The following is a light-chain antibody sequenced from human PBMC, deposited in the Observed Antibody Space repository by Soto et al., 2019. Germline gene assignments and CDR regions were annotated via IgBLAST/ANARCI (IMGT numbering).Light chain of an antibody. Sequence: EIVLTQSPGTLSLSPGERATLSCRASQRVSSSYLAWYQQKPGQAPRLPIYGASSRATGIPDRFSGSGSGTDFTLTISRLEPEDFAVYYCPQYGRSPWTFGQGTKVDMK. J-gene: IGKJ1*01. CDR2: GAS. CDR1: QRVSSSY. V-gene: IGKV3-20*01. CDR3: PQYGRSPWT.